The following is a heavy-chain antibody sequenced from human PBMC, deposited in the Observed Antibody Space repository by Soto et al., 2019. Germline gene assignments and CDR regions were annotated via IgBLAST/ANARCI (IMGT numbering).Heavy chain of an antibody. CDR1: GGSISSGDYY. J-gene: IGHJ4*02. Sequence: PSETLSLTCTVSGGSISSGDYYWSWIRQPPGKGLEWIGYIYYSGSTYYNPSLKSRVTISVDTSKNQFSLKLSSVTAADTAVYYCSRLDLLSGWYLIDYRGQGTPVTVSS. CDR2: IYYSGST. D-gene: IGHD6-19*01. V-gene: IGHV4-30-4*01. CDR3: SRLDLLSGWYLIDY.